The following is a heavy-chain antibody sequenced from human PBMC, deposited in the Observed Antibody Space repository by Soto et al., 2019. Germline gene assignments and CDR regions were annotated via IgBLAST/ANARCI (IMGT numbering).Heavy chain of an antibody. CDR1: GFTFSSYW. CDR3: FPLAVTTNGMDV. Sequence: EVQLVESGGGLVQPGGSLRLSCAASGFTFSSYWMHWVRQAPGKGLVWVSRINSDGSSTSYADSVKGRFTISRDNAKNTLYLQMNSLRAEDTAVYYCFPLAVTTNGMDVWGQGTTVTVSS. J-gene: IGHJ6*02. V-gene: IGHV3-74*01. CDR2: INSDGSST. D-gene: IGHD4-17*01.